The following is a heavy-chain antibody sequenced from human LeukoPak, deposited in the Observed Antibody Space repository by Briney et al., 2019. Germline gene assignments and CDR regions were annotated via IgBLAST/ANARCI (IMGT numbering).Heavy chain of an antibody. CDR2: ISSSSSCI. Sequence: PGGSLRLSCAASGFTFSSYSMNWVRQAPGKGLEWVSSISSSSSCIYYADSVKGRFTISRDNAKNSLYLQMNSLRAEDTAVYYCAKGQDIVVVPAAKNYYYGMDVWGQGTTVTVSS. J-gene: IGHJ6*02. CDR1: GFTFSSYS. D-gene: IGHD2-2*01. V-gene: IGHV3-21*04. CDR3: AKGQDIVVVPAAKNYYYGMDV.